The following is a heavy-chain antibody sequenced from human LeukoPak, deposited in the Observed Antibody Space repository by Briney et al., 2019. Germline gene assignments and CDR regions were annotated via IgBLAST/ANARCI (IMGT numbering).Heavy chain of an antibody. CDR3: AKHLYCSSTSCPSTSIDY. J-gene: IGHJ4*02. D-gene: IGHD2-2*01. CDR2: ISGSGGST. Sequence: GGSLRLSCAASGFTFSNYAMSWVRQAPGKGLEWVSAISGSGGSTYYADSMKGRFTISRDNSKNTLYLQMNSLRAEDTAVYYCAKHLYCSSTSCPSTSIDYWGQGTLVTVSS. V-gene: IGHV3-23*01. CDR1: GFTFSNYA.